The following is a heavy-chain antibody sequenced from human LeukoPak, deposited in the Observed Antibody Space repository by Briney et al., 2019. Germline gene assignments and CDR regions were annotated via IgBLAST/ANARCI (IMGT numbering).Heavy chain of an antibody. V-gene: IGHV4-59*11. D-gene: IGHD1-26*01. CDR2: VFHTGST. Sequence: SETLSLTCAVYGGSFSGHYWNWIRQPPGKGLEWIGYVFHTGSTNYNPSLKSRVTISVDTSKNQFSLKLSSVTAADTAVYYCARDRGSQPFIDYWGQGTLVTVSS. CDR3: ARDRGSQPFIDY. J-gene: IGHJ4*02. CDR1: GGSFSGHY.